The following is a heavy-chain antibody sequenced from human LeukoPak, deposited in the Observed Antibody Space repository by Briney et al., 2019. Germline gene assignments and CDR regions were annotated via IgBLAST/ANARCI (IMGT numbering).Heavy chain of an antibody. CDR2: TYYRSNWYN. J-gene: IGHJ6*02. CDR1: GDSVSSNSAA. D-gene: IGHD5-12*01. V-gene: IGHV6-1*01. CDR3: ARDTYSGYDSLFGNYFYYAMDV. Sequence: SQTLSLTCAIAGDSVSSNSAAWNWTRQSPSRGLEWLGRTYYRSNWYNDYAVSVKSRITINPDTSRNQFSLQLNSVTPEDTAVYYCARDTYSGYDSLFGNYFYYAMDVWGQGTTVTVSS.